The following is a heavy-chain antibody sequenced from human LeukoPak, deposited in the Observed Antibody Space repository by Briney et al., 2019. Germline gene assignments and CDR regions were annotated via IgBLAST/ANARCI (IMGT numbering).Heavy chain of an antibody. Sequence: GGSLRLSCAASGFTLSSHAMTWVRQAPGKGLEWVSSISGSGSTIYYADPEKGRFTISRDNSKNTQYLQMNSLRAEDTAIYYCAKDMAEYNSNWNPLDSWGQGTLVTVSS. CDR3: AKDMAEYNSNWNPLDS. CDR2: ISGSGSTI. V-gene: IGHV3-23*01. D-gene: IGHD1-1*01. CDR1: GFTLSSHA. J-gene: IGHJ4*02.